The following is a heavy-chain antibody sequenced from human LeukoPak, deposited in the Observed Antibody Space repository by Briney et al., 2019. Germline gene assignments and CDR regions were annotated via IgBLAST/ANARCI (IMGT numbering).Heavy chain of an antibody. CDR3: ARGPYIYYYYGMDV. J-gene: IGHJ6*02. D-gene: IGHD1-14*01. Sequence: NTSETLSLTCAVYGGSFSGYYWSWIRQPPGKGLEWIGEINHSGSTNYNPSLKSRVTISVDTSKNQFSLKLSSVTAADTAVYYCARGPYIYYYYGMDVWGQGTTVTVSS. CDR1: GGSFSGYY. V-gene: IGHV4-34*01. CDR2: INHSGST.